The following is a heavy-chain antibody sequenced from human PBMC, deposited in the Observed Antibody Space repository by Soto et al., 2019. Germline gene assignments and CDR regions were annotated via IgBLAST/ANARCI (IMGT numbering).Heavy chain of an antibody. Sequence: QVTVKESGPVLVKPTETLTLTCTVSGFSLSNARMGVSWSRQPPGKALEWLAHIFSNDEKSYSTSLKSRLTIFKDTSTSQVVLTMTNMDPVDTATYTSARMLEPSCSSAACSYCYGMDVWGQGTTVTVAS. J-gene: IGHJ6*02. CDR1: GFSLSNARMG. V-gene: IGHV2-26*01. CDR2: IFSNDEK. D-gene: IGHD2-2*01. CDR3: ARMLEPSCSSAACSYCYGMDV.